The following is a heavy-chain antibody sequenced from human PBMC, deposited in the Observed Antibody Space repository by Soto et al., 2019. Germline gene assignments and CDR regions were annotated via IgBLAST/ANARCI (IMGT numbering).Heavy chain of an antibody. D-gene: IGHD6-19*01. J-gene: IGHJ6*02. Sequence: GGSLRLSXAASGFPFRSYEMNWVRQAPGKGLEWISYISESGSSMYYADSVKGRFAISRDNAKNSLYLQMNSLRAEDTAVYYCARDQEVHDSRGHKIRAMDVWGQGTTVTVSS. CDR1: GFPFRSYE. CDR2: ISESGSSM. V-gene: IGHV3-48*03. CDR3: ARDQEVHDSRGHKIRAMDV.